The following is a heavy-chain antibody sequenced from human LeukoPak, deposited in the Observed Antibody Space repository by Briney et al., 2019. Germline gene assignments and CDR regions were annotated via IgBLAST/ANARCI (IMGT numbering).Heavy chain of an antibody. CDR1: GGSISSSSYY. J-gene: IGHJ5*02. Sequence: PSETLSLTCTVSGGSISSSSYYWGWIRQPPGKGLEWIGSIYYSGSTYYNPSLKSRVTISVDTSKNQFSLKLSSVTAADTAVYYCAGEYSSSSRRHWFDPWGQGTLVTVSS. V-gene: IGHV4-39*07. CDR2: IYYSGST. CDR3: AGEYSSSSRRHWFDP. D-gene: IGHD6-6*01.